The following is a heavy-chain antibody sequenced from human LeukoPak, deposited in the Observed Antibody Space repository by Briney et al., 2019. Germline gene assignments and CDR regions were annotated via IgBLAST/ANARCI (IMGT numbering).Heavy chain of an antibody. CDR1: GFTFSDYG. J-gene: IGHJ5*02. CDR2: ISGSGITT. Sequence: GGSLRLSCAASGFTFSDYGMSWVRQAPGKGLEWVSGISGSGITTDYAESVKGRFTISRDNSKNTLYLQMTSLRAEDTAVYYCAKDPMPAGVLMTTIIHLWGQGTLVIVSS. V-gene: IGHV3-23*01. CDR3: AKDPMPAGVLMTTIIHL. D-gene: IGHD2-8*01.